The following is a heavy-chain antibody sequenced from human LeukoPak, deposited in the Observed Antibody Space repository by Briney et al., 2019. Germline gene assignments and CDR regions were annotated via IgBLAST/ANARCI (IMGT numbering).Heavy chain of an antibody. V-gene: IGHV3-23*01. D-gene: IGHD4-23*01. CDR1: GFIFSNYA. CDR2: ISGSDDST. CDR3: ARDDGTNSGAFDC. J-gene: IGHJ4*02. Sequence: GGSLRLSCAASGFIFSNYAMSWVRQAPGKGLEWVSTISGSDDSTYYADSVRGRFTISRDNSKNPLYLQMNSLRDEDTAVYYCARDDGTNSGAFDCWGQGTLVTVSS.